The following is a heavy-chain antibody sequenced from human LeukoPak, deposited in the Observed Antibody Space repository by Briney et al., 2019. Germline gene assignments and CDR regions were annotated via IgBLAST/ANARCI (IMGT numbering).Heavy chain of an antibody. V-gene: IGHV3-30*18. CDR1: GFTFSSYG. D-gene: IGHD4-17*01. J-gene: IGHJ4*02. CDR2: ISYDGSNK. Sequence: PGGSLRLSCAASGFTFSSYGMHWVRQAPGKGLEWVAVISYDGSNKYYADSVKGRFTISRDNSKNTLYLQMNSLRAEDTAVYYCAKVTTVTTDPLLWGQGTLVTVSS. CDR3: AKVTTVTTDPLL.